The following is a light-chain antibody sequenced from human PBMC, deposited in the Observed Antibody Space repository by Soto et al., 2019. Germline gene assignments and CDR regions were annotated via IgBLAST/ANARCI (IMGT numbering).Light chain of an antibody. CDR1: QSVSSN. CDR2: GAS. J-gene: IGKJ1*01. CDR3: QQYNNWPPT. Sequence: EIVMTQSPATLSVSPGERATLSCRASQSVSSNLAWYQQKPGQAPRLLIYGASTRATGTPARFSGSGSGTEFTLTISSLQSEDFAVYYCQQYNNWPPTFGQGTKVEIK. V-gene: IGKV3-15*01.